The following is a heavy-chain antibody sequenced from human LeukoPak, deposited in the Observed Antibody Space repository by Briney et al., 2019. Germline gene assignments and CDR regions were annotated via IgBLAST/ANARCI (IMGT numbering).Heavy chain of an antibody. J-gene: IGHJ4*02. D-gene: IGHD2-15*01. CDR1: GFTFSSYG. Sequence: GGSLRLSCAASGFTFSSYGMHWVRQAPGKGLEWVAAIWYDGSIQYYADSVKGRVTISRDNSKNTLYLQMDSLRAEDTAVYYCARAGYCSGGSFYGSDYWGQGTLVSVSS. CDR3: ARAGYCSGGSFYGSDY. CDR2: IWYDGSIQ. V-gene: IGHV3-33*01.